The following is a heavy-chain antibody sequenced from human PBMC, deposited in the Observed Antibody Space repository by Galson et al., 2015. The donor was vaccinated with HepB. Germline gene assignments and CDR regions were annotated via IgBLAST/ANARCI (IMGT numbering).Heavy chain of an antibody. V-gene: IGHV3-23*01. CDR2: ISGSGGST. Sequence: SLRLSCAASGFTFSSYAMSWVRQAPGKGLEWVSAISGSGGSTYYADSVKGRFTISRDNSKNTLYLQMNSLRAEDTAVYYCATDPGITGRNVYWGQGTLVTVSS. CDR1: GFTFSSYA. J-gene: IGHJ4*02. D-gene: IGHD1-20*01. CDR3: ATDPGITGRNVY.